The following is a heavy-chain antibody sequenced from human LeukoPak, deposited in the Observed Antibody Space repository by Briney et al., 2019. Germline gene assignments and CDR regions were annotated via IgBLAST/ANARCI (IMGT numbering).Heavy chain of an antibody. CDR2: TYYRSKWYN. V-gene: IGHV6-1*01. CDR1: GDSVSSNSAA. Sequence: SQTLSLTCAISGDSVSSNSAAWNWIRQSPSRGLEWLGRTYYRSKWYNDYAVSVKSRITINPDTSKNQFSLQLNSVTAADTAVYYCARGVHGYSYGYVPWELYSYMDVWGKGTTVSISS. CDR3: ARGVHGYSYGYVPWELYSYMDV. J-gene: IGHJ6*03. D-gene: IGHD5-18*01.